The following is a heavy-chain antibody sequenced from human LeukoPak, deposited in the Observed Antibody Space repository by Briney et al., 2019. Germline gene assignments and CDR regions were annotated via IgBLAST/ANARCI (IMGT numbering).Heavy chain of an antibody. CDR1: GGSISSSSYY. J-gene: IGHJ6*03. D-gene: IGHD3-3*01. Sequence: SETLSLTCTVSGGSISSSSYYWGWIRQPPGKGLEWIGSIYYSGSTYYNPSLKSRVTISVDTSKNQFSLKLSSVTAADTAVYYCARHLKGSNYDFWSGHNYYYYYMDVWGKGTTVTVSS. CDR3: ARHLKGSNYDFWSGHNYYYYYMDV. CDR2: IYYSGST. V-gene: IGHV4-39*01.